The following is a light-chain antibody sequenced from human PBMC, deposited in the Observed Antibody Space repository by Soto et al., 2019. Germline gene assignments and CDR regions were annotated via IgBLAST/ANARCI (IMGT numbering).Light chain of an antibody. V-gene: IGLV2-8*01. J-gene: IGLJ1*01. CDR2: GVT. CDR1: SSDVGGYNY. CDR3: SSYAGSNIYV. Sequence: QSALSQPPSASGSPGQSVTISCTGTSSDVGGYNYVSWYQQDPGKAPKLLIYGVTQRPSGVPDRFSGSKSGNTASLTVSGLQDEDEGYYYCSSYAGSNIYVFGTGTKLTVL.